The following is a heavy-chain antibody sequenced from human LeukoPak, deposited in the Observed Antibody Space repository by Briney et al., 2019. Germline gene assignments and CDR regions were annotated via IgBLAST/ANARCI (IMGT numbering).Heavy chain of an antibody. CDR3: ARGPTVTTSYYYGMDV. Sequence: GGSLRLSCAASGFTFSSYAMHWVRQAPGKGLEWVAVISYDGSNKYYADSVKGRFTISRDNSKNTLYLQMNSLRAEDTAVYYCARGPTVTTSYYYGMDVWGQGTTVTVSS. CDR2: ISYDGSNK. J-gene: IGHJ6*02. CDR1: GFTFSSYA. D-gene: IGHD4-17*01. V-gene: IGHV3-30-3*01.